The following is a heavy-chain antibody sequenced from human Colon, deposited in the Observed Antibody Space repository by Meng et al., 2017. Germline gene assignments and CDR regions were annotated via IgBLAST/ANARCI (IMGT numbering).Heavy chain of an antibody. CDR1: GFTFSTYE. J-gene: IGHJ6*02. D-gene: IGHD3-3*01. Sequence: GGSLRLSCAASGFTFSTYEMNWVRQAPGKGLEWVAYISSSGSSILYADSVKGRFTISRDNAKNSLYLQMNSLRIEDAAVYYCTTNALPTPRFYYYGMDVWGQGTTVTVSS. V-gene: IGHV3-48*03. CDR3: TTNALPTPRFYYYGMDV. CDR2: ISSSGSSI.